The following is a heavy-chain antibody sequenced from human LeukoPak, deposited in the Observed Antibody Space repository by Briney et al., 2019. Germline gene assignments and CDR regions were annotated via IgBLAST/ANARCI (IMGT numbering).Heavy chain of an antibody. V-gene: IGHV3-21*01. J-gene: IGHJ3*02. D-gene: IGHD5-24*01. CDR1: GFTFSSYS. CDR2: ISSSSSYI. Sequence: GGSLRLSCAASGFTFSSYSMNWVRQAPGKGLEWVSSISSSSSYIYYADSVKGRFTISRDNAKNSLYLQMNSLRAEDTAVYYCARSGGDGYNPADAFDTWGQGTMVTVSS. CDR3: ARSGGDGYNPADAFDT.